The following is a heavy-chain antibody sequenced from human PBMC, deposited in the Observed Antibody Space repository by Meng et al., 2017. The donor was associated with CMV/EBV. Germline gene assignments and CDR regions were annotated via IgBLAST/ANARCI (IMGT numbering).Heavy chain of an antibody. CDR2: SNAGNGNT. Sequence: ASVKVSCKASGYTFTSYAMHWVRQAPGQRLEWMGWSNAGNGNTKYSQEFQGRVTITRDTSASTAYMELSSLRSEDTAVYYCARVQTGDYSYYFDYWGQGTLVTVSS. V-gene: IGHV1-3*02. CDR1: GYTFTSYA. D-gene: IGHD7-27*01. CDR3: ARVQTGDYSYYFDY. J-gene: IGHJ4*02.